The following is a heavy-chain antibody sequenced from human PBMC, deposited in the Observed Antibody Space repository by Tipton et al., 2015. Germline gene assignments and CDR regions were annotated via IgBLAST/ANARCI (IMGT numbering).Heavy chain of an antibody. V-gene: IGHV1-18*01. CDR2: ISVYNGNT. J-gene: IGHJ4*02. D-gene: IGHD3-10*01. CDR1: GYTFITYA. Sequence: QSGAEVKKPGASVKVSCKASGYTFITYAISWVRQAPGQGLEWMGWISVYNGNTNYAQNLQGRVTMTTDTSTSTAYMELRSLRSDDTAVYYCATTGYYYGSGTGFDYWGQGTLVTVSS. CDR3: ATTGYYYGSGTGFDY.